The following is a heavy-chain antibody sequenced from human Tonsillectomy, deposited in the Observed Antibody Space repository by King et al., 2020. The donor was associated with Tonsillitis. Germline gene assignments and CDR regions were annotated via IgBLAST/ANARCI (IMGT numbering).Heavy chain of an antibody. V-gene: IGHV4-39*07. Sequence: LQLQESGPGLVKPSETLSLTCTVSGGAISSSSDFWGWIRQPPGKGLEWIGTIYYNGNTYYNPSLKSRVTISVDTSKNQFSLKRGSVTAADTAVYYCARHLEYRCGTDYYDGFDHWGQGTLVTVSS. D-gene: IGHD3-22*01. CDR3: ARHLEYRCGTDYYDGFDH. CDR2: IYYNGNT. J-gene: IGHJ5*02. CDR1: GGAISSSSDF.